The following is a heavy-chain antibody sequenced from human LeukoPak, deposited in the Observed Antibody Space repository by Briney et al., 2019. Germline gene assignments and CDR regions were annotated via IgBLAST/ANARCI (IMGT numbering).Heavy chain of an antibody. V-gene: IGHV3-11*01. D-gene: IGHD3-22*01. J-gene: IGHJ4*02. CDR2: ISNSGSTI. CDR1: GFTFSDYY. Sequence: GGSLRLSCAASGFTFSDYYTTWIRQAPGKGLEWISYISNSGSTIYYADSVKGRFTISRDNAKNSLYLQMNSLRAEDTAVYYCARGTYYYDSSGYYYIDYWGQGTLVTVSS. CDR3: ARGTYYYDSSGYYYIDY.